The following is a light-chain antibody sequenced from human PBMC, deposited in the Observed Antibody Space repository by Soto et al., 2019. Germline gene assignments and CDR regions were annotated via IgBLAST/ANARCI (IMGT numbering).Light chain of an antibody. CDR3: QQYNDRPRT. V-gene: IGKV3-15*01. CDR1: QFVSTN. J-gene: IGKJ1*01. Sequence: EVGMTQSPATLSVSPGERATLSCRASQFVSTNLAWYQQRPGQAPRLLIYGASTRAIGVPARFSGSGSGTEFTLTISSLQSEDFAVYYCQQYNDRPRTFGQGTKVDIK. CDR2: GAS.